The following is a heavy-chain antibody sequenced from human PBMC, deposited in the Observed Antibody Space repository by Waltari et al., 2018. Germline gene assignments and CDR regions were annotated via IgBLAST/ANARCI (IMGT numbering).Heavy chain of an antibody. Sequence: QVQLVQSGAEVRKPGASVTVSCKASGSTFSNYGIAWVRQAPGQGLEWMGWIRGYDGDTKYAREFEGRLTVTTDTSTNTAHMELRSLRSDDTAVYYCARLYDASAYYNTYLDPWGQGALVTVSS. CDR2: IRGYDGDT. V-gene: IGHV1-18*01. CDR1: GSTFSNYG. J-gene: IGHJ5*02. CDR3: ARLYDASAYYNTYLDP. D-gene: IGHD3-22*01.